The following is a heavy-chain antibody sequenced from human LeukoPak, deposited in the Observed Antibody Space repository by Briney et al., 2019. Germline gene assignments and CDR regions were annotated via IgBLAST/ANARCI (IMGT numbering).Heavy chain of an antibody. J-gene: IGHJ4*02. D-gene: IGHD6-13*01. CDR2: IYPGDSDT. CDR3: ARLGSSSWSPLDY. Sequence: GESLQISCKGSGYKFTSYWIGWVRQMPGKGLEWMGIIYPGDSDTRYSPSFQGQVTISADKSISTAYLQWSSLKASDTAMYYCARLGSSSWSPLDYWGQGTLVTVSS. V-gene: IGHV5-51*01. CDR1: GYKFTSYW.